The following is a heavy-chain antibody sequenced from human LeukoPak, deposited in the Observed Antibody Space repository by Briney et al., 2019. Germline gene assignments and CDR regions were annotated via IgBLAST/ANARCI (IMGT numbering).Heavy chain of an antibody. V-gene: IGHV3-21*01. J-gene: IGHJ4*02. CDR2: ISSSSSYI. CDR1: GFTFSSYS. CDR3: TRGLKSEHFDY. Sequence: GGSLRLSCAASGFTFSSYSMNWVRQAPGKGLEWVSSISSSSSYIYCADSVKGRFTISRDNAKNSLYLQMNSLRAEDTAVYYCTRGLKSEHFDYWGQGTLVTVSS. D-gene: IGHD3-22*01.